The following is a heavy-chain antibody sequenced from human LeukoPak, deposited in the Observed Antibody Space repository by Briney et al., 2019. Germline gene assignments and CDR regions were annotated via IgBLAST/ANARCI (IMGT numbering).Heavy chain of an antibody. D-gene: IGHD3-10*01. CDR2: ISSGSSYT. CDR3: ARVRGPQLSYFDY. Sequence: PGGSLRLSCAASGFTFSTYSMNWVRQAPGKGLEWVSSISSGSSYTYYADSVKGRFTISRDNAKNSLYLQMSSLRAEDTAVYYCARVRGPQLSYFDYWGQGTLVTVSS. CDR1: GFTFSTYS. V-gene: IGHV3-21*01. J-gene: IGHJ4*02.